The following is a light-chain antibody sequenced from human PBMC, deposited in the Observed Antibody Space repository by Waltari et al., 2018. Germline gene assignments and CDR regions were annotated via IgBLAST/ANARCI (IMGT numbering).Light chain of an antibody. J-gene: IGKJ2*01. V-gene: IGKV4-1*01. Sequence: DIVMTQSPASLAVSLGERATIHCKSSQSVLSSGHNKNYLAWYQHKAGQPPKLLIYWASTRESGVPDRFTGSGSGTDFTLTITSLQAEDVAVYYCQQYFSRRYTFGQGTKLEIK. CDR1: QSVLSSGHNKNY. CDR3: QQYFSRRYT. CDR2: WAS.